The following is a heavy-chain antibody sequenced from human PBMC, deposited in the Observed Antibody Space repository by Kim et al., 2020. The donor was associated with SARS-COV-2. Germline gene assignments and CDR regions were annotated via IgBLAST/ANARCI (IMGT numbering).Heavy chain of an antibody. V-gene: IGHV3-23*01. CDR1: GFTFSSYA. J-gene: IGHJ3*02. CDR3: AKSDYEKYDFWSGYYGAFDI. CDR2: ISGSGGST. Sequence: GGSLRLSCAASGFTFSSYAMSWVRQAPGKGLEWVSAISGSGGSTYYADSVKGRFTISRDNSKNTLYLQMNSLRAEDTAVYYCAKSDYEKYDFWSGYYGAFDIWGQGTMVTVSS. D-gene: IGHD3-3*01.